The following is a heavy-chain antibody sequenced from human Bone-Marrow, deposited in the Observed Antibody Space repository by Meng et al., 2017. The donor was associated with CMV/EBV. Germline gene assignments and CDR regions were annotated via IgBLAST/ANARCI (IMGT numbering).Heavy chain of an antibody. V-gene: IGHV1-69*06. CDR2: IIPIFGTA. CDR1: GGTFSSYA. D-gene: IGHD2-2*01. J-gene: IGHJ6*02. Sequence: SVKVSCKASGGTFSSYAISWVRQAPGQGLEWMGGIIPIFGTANYAQKFQGRVTITADKSTSTAYMELSSLRSEDTAVYYCVVVPAASNYYYGMDVWGQGTMVTGSS. CDR3: VVVPAASNYYYGMDV.